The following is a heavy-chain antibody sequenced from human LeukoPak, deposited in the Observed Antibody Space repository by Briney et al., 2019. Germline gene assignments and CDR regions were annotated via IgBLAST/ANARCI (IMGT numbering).Heavy chain of an antibody. D-gene: IGHD3-22*01. V-gene: IGHV3-74*01. CDR3: ARERYYYDSSGYYSTGFDY. CDR1: GFTFSSYW. J-gene: IGHJ4*02. CDR2: INSDGSST. Sequence: GSLRLSCAASGFTFSSYWMHWVRQAPGKGLVWVSRINSDGSSTSYADSVKGRFTISRDNAKNTLYLQMNSLRAEDTAVYYCARERYYYDSSGYYSTGFDYWGQGTLVTVSS.